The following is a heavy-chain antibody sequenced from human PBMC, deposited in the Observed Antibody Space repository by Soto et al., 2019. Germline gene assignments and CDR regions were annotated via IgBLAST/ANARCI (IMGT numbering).Heavy chain of an antibody. D-gene: IGHD1-7*01. Sequence: ALRLSCASAGITFNNYGIHWVREPPGKGLEWMTIIWSDGKKKYYADSVKGRFTISKDDSTNTLYLQMDNLRPEDTAVYYCARGTNNWNYDSFDYWGQGALVTVSS. CDR1: GITFNNYG. J-gene: IGHJ4*02. CDR2: IWSDGKKK. V-gene: IGHV3-33*08. CDR3: ARGTNNWNYDSFDY.